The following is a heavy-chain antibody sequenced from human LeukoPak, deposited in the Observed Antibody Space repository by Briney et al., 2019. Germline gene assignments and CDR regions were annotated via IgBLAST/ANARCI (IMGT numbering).Heavy chain of an antibody. CDR2: IKQDGSEK. J-gene: IGHJ4*02. CDR3: ARIYCSGGSCYFDY. D-gene: IGHD2-15*01. CDR1: GFTFSSYW. V-gene: IGHV3-7*03. Sequence: GGSLRLSCAASGFTFSSYWMSWVRQAPGKGLEWVANIKQDGSEKYYVDSVKGRFTISRDNAKNSLYLQMNSLRDEDTAVYYCARIYCSGGSCYFDYWGQGTLVTVSS.